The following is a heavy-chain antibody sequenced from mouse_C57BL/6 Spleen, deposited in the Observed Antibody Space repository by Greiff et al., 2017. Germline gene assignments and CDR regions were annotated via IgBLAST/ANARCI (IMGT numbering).Heavy chain of an antibody. CDR1: GYTFTSYW. CDR2: IYPSDSET. J-gene: IGHJ3*01. D-gene: IGHD1-1*01. Sequence: QVQLQQPGAELVRPGSSVKLSCKASGYTFTSYWMDWVKQRPGQGLEWIGNIYPSDSETHYNQKFKDKATLTVDKSSSTAYMQLSSLTSEDSAVYYCAIFHYYGTWFAYWGQGTLVTVSA. V-gene: IGHV1-61*01. CDR3: AIFHYYGTWFAY.